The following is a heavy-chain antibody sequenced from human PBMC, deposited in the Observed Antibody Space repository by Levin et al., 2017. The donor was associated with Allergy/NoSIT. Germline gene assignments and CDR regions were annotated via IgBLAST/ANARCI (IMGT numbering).Heavy chain of an antibody. CDR2: NSGNGAKT. D-gene: IGHD2-15*01. CDR1: GFGFGSYA. J-gene: IGHJ4*02. V-gene: IGHV3-23*01. CDR3: TRDNGRIPHHY. Sequence: PGGSLRLSCAASGFGFGSYAMSWVRQTPGKGLEWVSTNSGNGAKTYYADSVQGRFTISKDFSKNTLYLQMSILRDEDTAVYFCTRDNGRIPHHYWGQGTLVTVS.